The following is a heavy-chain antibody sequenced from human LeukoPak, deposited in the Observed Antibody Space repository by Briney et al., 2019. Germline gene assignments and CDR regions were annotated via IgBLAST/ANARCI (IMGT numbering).Heavy chain of an antibody. CDR3: ARGSVSSGYYSDDY. CDR1: GGSISSYY. J-gene: IGHJ4*02. V-gene: IGHV4-59*01. CDR2: IYYSGST. D-gene: IGHD3-22*01. Sequence: SETLSLTCTVSGGSISSYYWSWIRKPPGKGLEWIGYIYYSGSTNYNPSLKSRVTISVDTSKNQFSLKLSSVTAADTAVYYCARGSVSSGYYSDDYWGQGTLVTVSS.